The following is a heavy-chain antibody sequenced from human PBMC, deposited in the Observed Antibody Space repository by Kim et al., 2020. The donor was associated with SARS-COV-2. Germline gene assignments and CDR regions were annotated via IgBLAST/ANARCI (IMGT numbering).Heavy chain of an antibody. Sequence: ADSVKGRFPISRDNSKHTLYLQMNSLRAEDTAVYYCAKCYDFWSGNWDYWGQGTLVTVSS. V-gene: IGHV3-23*01. D-gene: IGHD3-3*01. J-gene: IGHJ4*02. CDR3: AKCYDFWSGNWDY.